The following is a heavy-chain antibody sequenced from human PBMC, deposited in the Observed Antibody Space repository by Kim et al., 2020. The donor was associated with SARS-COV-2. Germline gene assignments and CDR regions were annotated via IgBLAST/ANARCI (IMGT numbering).Heavy chain of an antibody. V-gene: IGHV3-23*01. J-gene: IGHJ6*02. Sequence: GGSLRLSCAASGFTFSSYAMSWVRQAPGKGLEWVSAISGSGGSTYYADSVKGRFTISRDNSKNTLYLQMNSLRAEDTAVYYCAKGLTSGPKPNMDVWGQGTTVTVSS. D-gene: IGHD3-10*01. CDR3: AKGLTSGPKPNMDV. CDR1: GFTFSSYA. CDR2: ISGSGGST.